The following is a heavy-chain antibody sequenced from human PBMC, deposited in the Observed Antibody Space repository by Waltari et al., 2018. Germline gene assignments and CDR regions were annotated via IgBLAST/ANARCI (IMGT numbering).Heavy chain of an antibody. D-gene: IGHD2-15*01. J-gene: IGHJ4*02. CDR1: GDSMSGSDF. Sequence: QLQLQQSGPGLVKPSESLSLTCAVSGDSMSGSDFWNWVRQPPGKGLEGIGQVHRSGRTNYNPSLESRVTVSIDTSKNQFSLKVSSATAADTAVYYCARDRGRGLYLDSWGQGTQVTVSP. CDR3: ARDRGRGLYLDS. CDR2: VHRSGRT. V-gene: IGHV4-4*02.